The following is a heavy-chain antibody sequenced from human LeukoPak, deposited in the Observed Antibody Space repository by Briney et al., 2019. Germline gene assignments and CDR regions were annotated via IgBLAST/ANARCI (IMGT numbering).Heavy chain of an antibody. CDR3: ATFSGGFCGSTNCYGYYMDV. CDR2: IYARGST. J-gene: IGHJ6*03. CDR1: GVSISLYY. Sequence: PSETLSFTCTVSGVSISLYYWYRLPQPAGKGLEWIGRIYARGSTSYIPSLKSRVTISIDKSKNQFSLNLTSVTAADTAVYYCATFSGGFCGSTNCYGYYMDVWGKGTAVTVSS. V-gene: IGHV4-4*07. D-gene: IGHD2-2*01.